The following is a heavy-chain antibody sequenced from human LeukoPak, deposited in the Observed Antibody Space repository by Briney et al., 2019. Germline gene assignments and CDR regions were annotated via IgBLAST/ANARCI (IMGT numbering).Heavy chain of an antibody. CDR2: INAGNGNT. Sequence: ASVMVSCKASGYTFTSYSMHWVRQAPGQRLEWMGWINAGNGNTKYSQKFQGRVTITRDTSASTAYMELSSLRSEDTAVYYCARDYYDSSGAITFDYWGQGALVTVSS. J-gene: IGHJ4*02. V-gene: IGHV1-3*01. CDR1: GYTFTSYS. CDR3: ARDYYDSSGAITFDY. D-gene: IGHD3-22*01.